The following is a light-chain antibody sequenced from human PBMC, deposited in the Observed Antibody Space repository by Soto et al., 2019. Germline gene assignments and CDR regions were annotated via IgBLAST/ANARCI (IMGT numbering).Light chain of an antibody. CDR3: QQRSNLWT. CDR1: QTVSNY. Sequence: EIVMTQYKATLSVSPGDRATLSCRASQTVSNYLAWYQQKPGQAPRLLIYDASKRATGIPARFSGSGSGTDFTLTISSLEPEDFAVYYCQQRSNLWTFGQGTNVDI. V-gene: IGKV3-11*01. J-gene: IGKJ1*01. CDR2: DAS.